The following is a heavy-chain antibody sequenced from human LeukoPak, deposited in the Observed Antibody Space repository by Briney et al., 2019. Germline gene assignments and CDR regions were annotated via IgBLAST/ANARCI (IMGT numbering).Heavy chain of an antibody. CDR3: ARQTGDDALDI. D-gene: IGHD7-27*01. CDR2: ISPHSGST. J-gene: IGHJ3*02. Sequence: ASVKVSCKASGYTLTGPYIHWVRQAPGQGLEWMGWISPHSGSTMYPQRFQGRVTMTTDTSISTAFLEVRRLRSDDTAAYYCARQTGDDALDIWGQGTMITVYS. V-gene: IGHV1-2*02. CDR1: GYTLTGPY.